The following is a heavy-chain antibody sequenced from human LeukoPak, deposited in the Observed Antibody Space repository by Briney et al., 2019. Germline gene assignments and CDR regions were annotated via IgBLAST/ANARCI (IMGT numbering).Heavy chain of an antibody. CDR1: GGSLSGYY. J-gene: IGHJ1*01. D-gene: IGHD2-2*01. V-gene: IGHV4-34*01. CDR3: ARDFSTTTAEYFQH. Sequence: SETLSLTCAVYGGSLSGYYWSWIRQPPGKGLEWIGEINHSGSTNYNPSLKSRVTISVDTSKNQFSLKLSSVTAADTAVYYCARDFSTTTAEYFQHWGQGTLVTVSS. CDR2: INHSGST.